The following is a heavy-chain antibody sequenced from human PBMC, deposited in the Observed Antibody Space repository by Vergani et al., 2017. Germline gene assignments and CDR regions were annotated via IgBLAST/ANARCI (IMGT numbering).Heavy chain of an antibody. CDR3: AKHFRGWGIDY. CDR1: GFTLSNHD. CDR2: IQFDGSNQ. Sequence: QVQLVESGGGVVQRGGSLRLSCATSGFTLSNHDMQWIHQGPGKGLEFVAFIQFDGSNQYYADSVKGRFTLSRDFSKNTLYLQRNSLRTDDTATYYCAKHFRGWGIDYWGQGTQVIVSS. D-gene: IGHD3-16*01. J-gene: IGHJ4*02. V-gene: IGHV3-30*02.